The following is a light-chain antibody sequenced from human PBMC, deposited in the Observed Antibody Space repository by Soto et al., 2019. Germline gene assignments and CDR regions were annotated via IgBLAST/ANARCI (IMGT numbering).Light chain of an antibody. J-gene: IGKJ4*01. CDR1: QSVSSSY. CDR2: GAS. V-gene: IGKV3-20*01. Sequence: EIVLTQSPGTLSLSPGERATLSCRASQSVSSSYLAWYQQKPGQAPRLLLYGASSRATGIPDRFSGSGSGTDFTLTISRLEPEDFAVYYYQQYGSSPTFGGGTKVEIK. CDR3: QQYGSSPT.